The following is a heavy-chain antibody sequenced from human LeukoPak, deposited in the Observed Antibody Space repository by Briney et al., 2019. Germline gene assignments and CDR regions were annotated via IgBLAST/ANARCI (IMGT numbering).Heavy chain of an antibody. J-gene: IGHJ4*02. CDR1: GGSVSSNSAA. CDR2: TYYRSKWYN. D-gene: IGHD6-13*01. V-gene: IGHV6-1*01. Sequence: SQTLSLTCAISGGSVSSNSAAWNWIRQSPSRGLEWLGRTYYRSKWYNDYAVSVKSRITINPDTSKNQFSLQLNSVTPEDTAVYYCARVSSSSWLTEYYFDYWGQGTLVTVSS. CDR3: ARVSSSSWLTEYYFDY.